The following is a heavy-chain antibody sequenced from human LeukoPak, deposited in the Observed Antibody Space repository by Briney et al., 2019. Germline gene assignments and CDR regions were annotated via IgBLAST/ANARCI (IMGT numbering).Heavy chain of an antibody. V-gene: IGHV1-2*02. Sequence: ASVEVSCKASGYTFTGYYMHWVRQAPGQGLEWMGWINPNSGGTNYAQKFQGRVTMTRDTSISTAYMELSRLRSDDTAVYYCARAYYDFWSGYFPYYYGMDVWGQGTTVTVSS. J-gene: IGHJ6*02. D-gene: IGHD3-3*01. CDR1: GYTFTGYY. CDR2: INPNSGGT. CDR3: ARAYYDFWSGYFPYYYGMDV.